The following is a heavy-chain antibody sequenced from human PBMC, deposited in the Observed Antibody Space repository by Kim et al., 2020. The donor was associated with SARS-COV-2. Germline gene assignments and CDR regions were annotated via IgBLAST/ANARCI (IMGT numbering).Heavy chain of an antibody. D-gene: IGHD6-19*01. V-gene: IGHV6-1*01. Sequence: SQTLSLTCAISGDSVSSNSAAWNWIRQSPSRGLEWLGRTYYRSKWYNDYAVSVKSRITINPDTSKNQFSLQLNSVTPEDTAVYYCARTTRKNIAVAGLGWFDPCGQGTLVTVSS. CDR3: ARTTRKNIAVAGLGWFDP. J-gene: IGHJ5*02. CDR2: TYYRSKWYN. CDR1: GDSVSSNSAA.